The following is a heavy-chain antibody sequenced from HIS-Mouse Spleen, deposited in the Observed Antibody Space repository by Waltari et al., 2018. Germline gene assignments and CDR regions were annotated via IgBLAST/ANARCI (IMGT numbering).Heavy chain of an antibody. CDR1: GGSIRSSRYY. CDR3: AKDRGSQFDY. J-gene: IGHJ4*02. V-gene: IGHV4-39*07. Sequence: QLQLQESGPGLVKPSATLSLTCTVPGGSIRSSRYYWGWIRQPPGKGLEWIGSIYYSGSTYYNPSLKSRVTISVDTSKNQFSLKLSSVTAADTAVYYCAKDRGSQFDYWGQGTLVTVSS. CDR2: IYYSGST. D-gene: IGHD1-26*01.